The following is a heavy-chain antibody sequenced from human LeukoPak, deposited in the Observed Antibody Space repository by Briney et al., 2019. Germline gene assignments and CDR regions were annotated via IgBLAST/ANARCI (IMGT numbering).Heavy chain of an antibody. CDR1: GYTFTSYA. D-gene: IGHD3-22*01. V-gene: IGHV7-4-1*02. CDR2: INTNTGNP. J-gene: IGHJ6*03. CDR3: ARFRQMKHYDSSGYYYYYYYMDV. Sequence: ASVKVSCKASGYTFTSYAMNWVRQAPGQGLEWMGWINTNTGNPTYAQGFTGRFVFSLDTSVSTAYLQISSLKAEDTAVYYCARFRQMKHYDSSGYYYYYYYMDVWGKGTTVTVSS.